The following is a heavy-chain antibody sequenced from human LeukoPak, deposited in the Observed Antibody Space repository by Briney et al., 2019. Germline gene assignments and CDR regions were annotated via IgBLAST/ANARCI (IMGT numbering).Heavy chain of an antibody. CDR2: ISSSSSYI. D-gene: IGHD3-22*01. Sequence: PGGSLRLSCAASGFTFSSYEMNWVRQAPGKGLEWVSYISSSSSYIYYADSVKGRFTISRDNAKNSLYLQMNSLRAEDTAVYYCARGFFYYYDSSGYYYFDYWGQGTLVTVSS. V-gene: IGHV3-21*05. CDR3: ARGFFYYYDSSGYYYFDY. CDR1: GFTFSSYE. J-gene: IGHJ4*02.